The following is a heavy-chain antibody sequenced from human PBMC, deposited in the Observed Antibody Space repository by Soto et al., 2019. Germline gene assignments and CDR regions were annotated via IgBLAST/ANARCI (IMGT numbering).Heavy chain of an antibody. J-gene: IGHJ5*02. Sequence: QVQLVQSGAEVKKPGSSVKVSCKASGGTFSSYAISWVRQAPGQGLEWMGGIIPIFGTANYAQKFQGRVTSTADESTSTADMELSSLRSEDTAEHDCARVMGGWEHPGPCDPWGQGTRVTVST. V-gene: IGHV1-69*01. D-gene: IGHD1-26*01. CDR3: ARVMGGWEHPGPCDP. CDR1: GGTFSSYA. CDR2: IIPIFGTA.